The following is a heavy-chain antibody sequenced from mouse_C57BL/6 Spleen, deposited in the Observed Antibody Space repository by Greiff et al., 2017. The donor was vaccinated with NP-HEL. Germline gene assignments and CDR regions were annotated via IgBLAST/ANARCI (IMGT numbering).Heavy chain of an antibody. J-gene: IGHJ1*03. V-gene: IGHV1-55*01. Sequence: QVQLQQSGAELVKPGASVKMSCKASGYTFTSYWITWVKQRPGQGLEWIGDIYPGSGSTNYNEKFKSKATLTADTSSSTAYMQLSSLTSEDSAVDYCARDYGSSYAYWYFDVWGTGTTVTVSS. D-gene: IGHD1-1*01. CDR3: ARDYGSSYAYWYFDV. CDR1: GYTFTSYW. CDR2: IYPGSGST.